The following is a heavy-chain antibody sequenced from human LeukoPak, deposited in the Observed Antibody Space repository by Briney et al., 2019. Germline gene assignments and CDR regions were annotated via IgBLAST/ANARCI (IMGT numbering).Heavy chain of an antibody. Sequence: PGGSPRLSRAASGFTVSQSYMSWVRQAPGKGLEWVSVIYSGDSGGSTYYADSVKGRFTISRDNSKNTLYLQMNSLRAEDTAVYYCAKDLGVRYFDWLIPGSDYWGQETLVTLSS. CDR1: GFTVSQSY. D-gene: IGHD3-9*01. J-gene: IGHJ4*02. V-gene: IGHV3-66*02. CDR2: IYSGDSGGST. CDR3: AKDLGVRYFDWLIPGSDY.